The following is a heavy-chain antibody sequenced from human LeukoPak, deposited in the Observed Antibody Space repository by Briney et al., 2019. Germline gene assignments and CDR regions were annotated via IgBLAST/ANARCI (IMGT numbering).Heavy chain of an antibody. CDR3: ARVVRMVRGVIIPFDY. V-gene: IGHV3-48*01. CDR1: GFNFNAYG. CDR2: ISGTNRAI. Sequence: PGGSLRLSCVGSGFNFNAYGMNWVRQAPGEGLEWLAFISGTNRAIHYADSVKGRFTISRDNAKNSLYLQMNSLRAEDTAVYYCARVVRMVRGVIIPFDYWGQGTLVTVSS. D-gene: IGHD3-10*01. J-gene: IGHJ4*02.